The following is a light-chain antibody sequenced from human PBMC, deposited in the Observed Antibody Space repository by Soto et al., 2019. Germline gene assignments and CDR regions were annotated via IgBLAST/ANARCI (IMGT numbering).Light chain of an antibody. CDR2: EGS. CDR1: SSDVGSYNL. V-gene: IGLV2-23*01. J-gene: IGLJ2*01. Sequence: QSVLTQPASVSGSPGQSITISCTGTSSDVGSYNLVSWYQQHPGKAPKLIIYEGSKRPSGVANRFSGSKSGNTSSLTISGRQAEDEADYYCCSYAGSSTVVFGGGTKLTVL. CDR3: CSYAGSSTVV.